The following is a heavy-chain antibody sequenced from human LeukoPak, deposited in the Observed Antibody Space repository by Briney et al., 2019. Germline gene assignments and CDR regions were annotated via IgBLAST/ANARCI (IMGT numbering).Heavy chain of an antibody. V-gene: IGHV4-28*01. Sequence: SETLSLTCAVSGYSITSSSWWGWIRQPPGKGLEWIGYIYHSGTTYYNPSLQSRVTMSVDTSKNQFSLKLSSVTAVDTAVYYCVRKENDYYYFDYWGQGTLVTVSS. CDR2: IYHSGTT. J-gene: IGHJ4*02. CDR3: VRKENDYYYFDY. CDR1: GYSITSSSW. D-gene: IGHD3-16*01.